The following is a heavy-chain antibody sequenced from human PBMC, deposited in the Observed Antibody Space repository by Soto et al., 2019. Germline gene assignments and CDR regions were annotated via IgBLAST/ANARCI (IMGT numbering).Heavy chain of an antibody. CDR2: INYSGSNI. Sequence: GGSLRLSCAASGFSFSNSEMFWVRQAPGKGLEWVSKINYSGSNIYYSKSVKGRFTISRDNAKNSLSLQMNSLTDEDTAIYYCASEALCGADCYFFEYWGPGTLVTVSS. CDR3: ASEALCGADCYFFEY. CDR1: GFSFSNSE. D-gene: IGHD2-21*02. V-gene: IGHV3-48*03. J-gene: IGHJ4*02.